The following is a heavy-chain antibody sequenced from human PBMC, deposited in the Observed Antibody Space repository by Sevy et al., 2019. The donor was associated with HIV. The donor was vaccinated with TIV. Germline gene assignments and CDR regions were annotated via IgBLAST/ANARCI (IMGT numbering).Heavy chain of an antibody. J-gene: IGHJ4*02. V-gene: IGHV3-49*03. CDR2: ITRNSYEAYGGTT. Sequence: GGSLRLSCTTSGFTFDDYAMSWFRQAPGKGLEWVAFITRNSYEAYGGTTDYGASVKGRFISSRDDSKSIAYLQMNSLKNEDTAGYYCTRGLATADTPEYYFDYWGQGTLVTVSS. CDR3: TRGLATADTPEYYFDY. CDR1: GFTFDDYA. D-gene: IGHD5-12*01.